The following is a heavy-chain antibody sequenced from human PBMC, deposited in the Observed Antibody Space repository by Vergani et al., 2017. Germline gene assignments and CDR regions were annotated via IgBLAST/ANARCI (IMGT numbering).Heavy chain of an antibody. J-gene: IGHJ3*02. D-gene: IGHD2-15*01. CDR1: GFTFSDYY. CDR2: ISSSGSYI. V-gene: IGHV3-11*04. CDR3: ARDTSGVVVVAAADDAFDI. Sequence: QVQLVESGGGLVKPGGSLRLSCAASGFTFSDYYMSWIRQAPGKGLEWVSYISSSGSYIYYADSVKGRFTISRDNAKNSLYLQMNSLRAEDTAVYYCARDTSGVVVVAAADDAFDIWGQGTMVTVSS.